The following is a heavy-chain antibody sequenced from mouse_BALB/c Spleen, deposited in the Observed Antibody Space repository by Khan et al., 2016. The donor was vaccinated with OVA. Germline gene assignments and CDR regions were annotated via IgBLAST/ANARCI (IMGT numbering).Heavy chain of an antibody. CDR1: GISITSGNYR. J-gene: IGHJ1*01. CDR2: IYYSGTV. D-gene: IGHD1-1*01. V-gene: IGHV3-5*02. CDR3: ARDYGSLYWFFDV. Sequence: EVKLVESGPGLVKPSQTVSLTCTVTGISITSGNYRWSWIRQFPGNKLEWIGNIYYSGTVTYNPSLTSRTTITGDTSKNQFFLEMNSLTAEDTATYYCARDYGSLYWFFDVWGAGTTVTVSS.